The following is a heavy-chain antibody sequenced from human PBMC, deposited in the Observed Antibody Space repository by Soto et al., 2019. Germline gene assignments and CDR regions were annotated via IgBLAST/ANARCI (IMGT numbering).Heavy chain of an antibody. V-gene: IGHV4-30-4*01. J-gene: IGHJ5*02. Sequence: QVQLQESGPGLVKPSQTLSLTCTVSGGSISSGDYYWSWIRQPPGKGLEWIGYIYYSGSTYYNPSLNSRVTISVDTSKNQFSLKLSSVTAADTAVYYCAREVKGYDYVWGSYRYTGWFDPWGQGTLVTVSS. CDR1: GGSISSGDYY. D-gene: IGHD3-16*02. CDR3: AREVKGYDYVWGSYRYTGWFDP. CDR2: IYYSGST.